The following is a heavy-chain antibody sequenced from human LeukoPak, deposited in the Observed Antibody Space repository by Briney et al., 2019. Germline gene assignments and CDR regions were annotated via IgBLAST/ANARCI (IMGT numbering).Heavy chain of an antibody. CDR1: GFTVSSNY. CDR3: ARGSTVTTGGDYFDY. CDR2: IYSGGST. V-gene: IGHV3-53*01. Sequence: PGGSLRLSCAASGFTVSSNYMSWVRQAPGKGLEWVSVIYSGGSTYYADSVKGRFTISRDNSKNTLYLQMNSQRAEDTAVYYCARGSTVTTGGDYFDYWGQGTLVTVSS. J-gene: IGHJ4*02. D-gene: IGHD4-17*01.